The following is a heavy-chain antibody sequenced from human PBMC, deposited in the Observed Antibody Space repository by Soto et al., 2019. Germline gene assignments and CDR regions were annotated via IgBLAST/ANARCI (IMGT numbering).Heavy chain of an antibody. CDR3: ATGYSSSWHGY. Sequence: DSVWVSCKVSGYTLTELSMHWVRQAPGEGLEWMGGFDPEDGETTYAQKFQGRVTMTEDTSTDTAYMELSSLRSEDTAAYYCATGYSSSWHGYWSRGTLVTVSS. CDR2: FDPEDGET. D-gene: IGHD6-13*01. J-gene: IGHJ4*02. V-gene: IGHV1-24*01. CDR1: GYTLTELS.